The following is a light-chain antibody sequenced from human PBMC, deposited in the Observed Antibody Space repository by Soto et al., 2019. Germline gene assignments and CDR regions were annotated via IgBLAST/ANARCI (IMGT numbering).Light chain of an antibody. Sequence: EIVMTQSPATLSVSPGERATLSCRASQSVSSNLAWYQQKPGQAPRLLIYGASTRGTGIPARFSGSGSGTEFTLTISSLQSEDFAVYYCQQYNNWPRGLTFGGGTKVEIK. V-gene: IGKV3-15*01. CDR1: QSVSSN. J-gene: IGKJ4*01. CDR3: QQYNNWPRGLT. CDR2: GAS.